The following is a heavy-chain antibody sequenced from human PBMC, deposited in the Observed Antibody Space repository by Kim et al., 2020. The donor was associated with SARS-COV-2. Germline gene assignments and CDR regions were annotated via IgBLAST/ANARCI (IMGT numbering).Heavy chain of an antibody. D-gene: IGHD6-19*01. Sequence: SETLSLTCAVYGGSFSGYYWSWIRQPPGKGLEWIGEINHSGITNYNPSLKSRVTISVDTSKNQFSLKLSSVTAADTAVYYCARYRSSGWTYYYYYGMDV. V-gene: IGHV4-34*01. CDR2: INHSGIT. J-gene: IGHJ6*01. CDR3: ARYRSSGWTYYYYYGMDV. CDR1: GGSFSGYY.